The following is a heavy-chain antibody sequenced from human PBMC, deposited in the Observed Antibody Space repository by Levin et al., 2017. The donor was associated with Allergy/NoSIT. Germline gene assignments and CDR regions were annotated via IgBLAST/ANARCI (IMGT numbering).Heavy chain of an antibody. CDR2: IDWDDDK. D-gene: IGHD5-12*01. V-gene: IGHV2-70*11. J-gene: IGHJ3*02. CDR1: GFSLNTTGMC. Sequence: SGPTLVKPTQTLKLTCTFSGFSLNTTGMCVSWIRQPPGKALEWLARIDWDDDKYYRTSLKTRLTLSKDTSKNQVLLTVTNMDPVDTATYFCARTPLSSGFDLKFAFDIWGQGIMVTVSS. CDR3: ARTPLSSGFDLKFAFDI.